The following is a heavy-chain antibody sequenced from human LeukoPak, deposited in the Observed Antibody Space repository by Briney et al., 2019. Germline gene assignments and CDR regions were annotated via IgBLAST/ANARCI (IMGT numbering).Heavy chain of an antibody. CDR1: GGSISSSNW. D-gene: IGHD3-22*01. CDR3: AREVRYYDSSGYHCQYFDY. V-gene: IGHV4-4*02. J-gene: IGHJ4*02. CDR2: IYHSGST. Sequence: SGTLSLTCAVSGGSISSSNWWSWVRQPPGKGLEWIGEIYHSGSTNYNPSLKSRVTISVDKSKNQFSLKLSSVTAADTAVYYCAREVRYYDSSGYHCQYFDYWGQGTLVTVSS.